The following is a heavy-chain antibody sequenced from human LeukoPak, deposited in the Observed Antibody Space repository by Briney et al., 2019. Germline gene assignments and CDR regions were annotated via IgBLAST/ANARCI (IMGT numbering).Heavy chain of an antibody. Sequence: SETLSLTCTVSGGSISSYYWSWIRQPPGKGLEWIGYIYYSGSTNYNPSLKSRVTISVDTSKNQFSLKLSSVTAADTAVYYCARRGGSGYYDYWGQGTLVTVSS. CDR2: IYYSGST. D-gene: IGHD3-22*01. J-gene: IGHJ4*02. CDR3: ARRGGSGYYDY. CDR1: GGSISSYY. V-gene: IGHV4-59*12.